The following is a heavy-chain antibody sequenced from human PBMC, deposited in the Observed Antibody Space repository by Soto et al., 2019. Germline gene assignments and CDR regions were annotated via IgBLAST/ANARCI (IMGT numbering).Heavy chain of an antibody. J-gene: IGHJ6*02. CDR1: GLTFSNAW. V-gene: IGHV3-15*01. CDR2: IKSKTDGGTT. Sequence: GGYLRLSCSASGLTFSNAWMSWVRQAPGKGLEWVGRIKSKTDGGTTDYAAPVKGRFTISRDDSKNTLYLQMNSLKTEDTAVYDCTTEDSGSYQPYYYYGMAFCGQGTTVTVS. D-gene: IGHD1-26*01. CDR3: TTEDSGSYQPYYYYGMAF.